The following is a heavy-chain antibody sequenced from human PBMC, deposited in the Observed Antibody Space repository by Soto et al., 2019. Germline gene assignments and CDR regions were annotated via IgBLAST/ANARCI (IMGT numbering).Heavy chain of an antibody. CDR3: ARDNSASRGTSCFFCEDYYYYGMDV. Sequence: ASVKVSCKASGYTFTSYGISWVRQAPGQGLEWMGWISAYNGNTNYAQKLQGRVTMTTDTSTSTAYMELRSLRSDDTAVYYCARDNSASRGTSCFFCEDYYYYGMDVWGQGTTVTVSS. CDR1: GYTFTSYG. J-gene: IGHJ6*02. CDR2: ISAYNGNT. D-gene: IGHD2-2*01. V-gene: IGHV1-18*01.